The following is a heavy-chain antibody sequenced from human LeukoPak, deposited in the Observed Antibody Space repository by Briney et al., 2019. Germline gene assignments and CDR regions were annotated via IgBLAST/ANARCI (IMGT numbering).Heavy chain of an antibody. CDR3: ARHYGGYSSFDY. CDR2: IHYSGST. CDR1: GGSTSSSY. Sequence: SETLSLTCTVSGGSTSSSYWSWIRQPPGTGLEWIGYIHYSGSTNYNPSLKSRVTISVDTSKNQFSLKLSSVTATDTAVYYCARHYGGYSSFDYGGQGTLVSVSS. D-gene: IGHD4-23*01. J-gene: IGHJ4*02. V-gene: IGHV4-59*08.